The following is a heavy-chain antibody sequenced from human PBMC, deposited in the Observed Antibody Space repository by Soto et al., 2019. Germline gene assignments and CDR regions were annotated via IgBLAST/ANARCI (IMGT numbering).Heavy chain of an antibody. Sequence: QVQLVESGGGLVKPGGSLRLSCAASGFTFSDYYMTWIRQAPGKGLEWVSYISNTGSTVYYADSVKGRFTISRNNTKNSLYLQMNSLIAEDSAVYYCVRVGIPAGAGSGGLRSPIDYWGQGTLGTVAS. D-gene: IGHD6-19*01. V-gene: IGHV3-11*01. CDR2: ISNTGSTV. J-gene: IGHJ4*02. CDR3: VRVGIPAGAGSGGLRSPIDY. CDR1: GFTFSDYY.